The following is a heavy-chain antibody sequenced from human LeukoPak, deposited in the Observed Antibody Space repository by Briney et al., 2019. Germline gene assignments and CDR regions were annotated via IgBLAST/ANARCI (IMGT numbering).Heavy chain of an antibody. Sequence: GGSLRLSCAASGFTFSNSWMTWVRQAPGKGLEWVASMIGDGSEIHYVDSVKGRFTISRDNAKNSLYLQMNSLRAEDTALYYCARGKWLDNYYYYMDVWGKGTTVTVSS. D-gene: IGHD6-19*01. CDR1: GFTFSNSW. J-gene: IGHJ6*03. CDR3: ARGKWLDNYYYYMDV. V-gene: IGHV3-7*03. CDR2: MIGDGSEI.